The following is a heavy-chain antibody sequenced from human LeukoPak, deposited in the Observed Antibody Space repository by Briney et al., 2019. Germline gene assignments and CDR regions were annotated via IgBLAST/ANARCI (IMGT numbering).Heavy chain of an antibody. CDR3: AKDGIPHYYDSSGYGDWFDP. CDR1: GFTFSSYA. D-gene: IGHD3-22*01. Sequence: GGSLRLSCAASGFTFSSYAMSWVRQAPGEGLEWVSAISGSGGSTYYADSVKGRFTISRDNSKNTLYLQMNSLRAEDTAVYYCAKDGIPHYYDSSGYGDWFDPWGQGTLVTVSS. V-gene: IGHV3-23*01. CDR2: ISGSGGST. J-gene: IGHJ5*02.